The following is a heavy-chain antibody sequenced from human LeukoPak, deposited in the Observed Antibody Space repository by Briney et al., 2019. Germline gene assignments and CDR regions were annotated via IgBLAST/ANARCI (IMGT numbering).Heavy chain of an antibody. Sequence: GGSLRLSCAASGITFSSYGMHWVRQAPGKGLEWVAFIRYDGSNKYYADSVKGRFTISRDNSKNTLYLQMNSLRAEDTAVYYCAKSSGIIGDSSGYYYGDYFDYWGQGTLVTVSS. CDR2: IRYDGSNK. V-gene: IGHV3-30*02. CDR1: GITFSSYG. CDR3: AKSSGIIGDSSGYYYGDYFDY. J-gene: IGHJ4*02. D-gene: IGHD3-22*01.